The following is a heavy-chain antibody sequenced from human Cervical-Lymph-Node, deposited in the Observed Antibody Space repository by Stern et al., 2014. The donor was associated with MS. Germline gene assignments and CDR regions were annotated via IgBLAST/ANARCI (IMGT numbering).Heavy chain of an antibody. CDR3: ARAVDASMAN. D-gene: IGHD5-18*01. CDR1: GGSINSNH. V-gene: IGHV4-59*01. J-gene: IGHJ4*02. CDR2: ISYTGST. Sequence: QVQLQESGPGLVRPAETLSFSCTVSGGSINSNHWNWIRQPPEKGLEWIGFISYTGSTNYSPSLKSRVTISLDTSKKKFSLNLTSVTAADTAVYYCARAVDASMANWGQGTLVIVSS.